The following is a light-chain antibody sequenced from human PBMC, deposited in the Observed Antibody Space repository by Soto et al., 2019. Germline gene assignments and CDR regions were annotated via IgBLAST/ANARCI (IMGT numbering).Light chain of an antibody. J-gene: IGLJ3*02. CDR2: DND. CDR1: SSNIGKNY. CDR3: SSYTSSSSWV. V-gene: IGLV1-51*01. Sequence: QSVLTQPPSVSAAPGQRVTISCSGSSSNIGKNYVSWYQQLPGAAPKLLIYDNDKRPSGIPDRFSGSKSGNTASLTISGLQAEDEADYYCSSYTSSSSWVFGGGTKLTVL.